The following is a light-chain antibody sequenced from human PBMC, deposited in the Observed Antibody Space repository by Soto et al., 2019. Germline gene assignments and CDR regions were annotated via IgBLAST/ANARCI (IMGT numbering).Light chain of an antibody. CDR2: SDP. CDR3: QVWDSSSAHVV. CDR1: NIGSKS. Sequence: SYELTQPPSVSVAPGKTARISCGGNNIGSKSVHWYQRKPGQAPVLVIYSDPALPSVIPERFSGSNSGNTATLTSSRVEAGDEADYYCQVWDSSSAHVVFGGGTKLSVL. J-gene: IGLJ2*01. V-gene: IGLV3-21*04.